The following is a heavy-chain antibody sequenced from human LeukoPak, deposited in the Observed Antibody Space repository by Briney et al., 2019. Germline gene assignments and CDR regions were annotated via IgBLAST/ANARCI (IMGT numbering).Heavy chain of an antibody. CDR1: GFPFSSYW. V-gene: IGHV3-7*04. J-gene: IGHJ4*02. Sequence: GGSLRLSCVASGFPFSSYWMTWVRQAPGKGLEWVANIKQDGSKKSYVDSVKGRFTISRDNAKNSLYLQMNSLRAEDTAIYYCTRVGYIDEGIDCWGQGTPVTVSS. CDR2: IKQDGSKK. D-gene: IGHD5-24*01. CDR3: TRVGYIDEGIDC.